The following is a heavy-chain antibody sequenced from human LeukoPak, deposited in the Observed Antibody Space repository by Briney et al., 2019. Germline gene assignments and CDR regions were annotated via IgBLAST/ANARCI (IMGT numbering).Heavy chain of an antibody. J-gene: IGHJ5*02. CDR2: IYYSGST. V-gene: IGHV4-59*08. CDR3: ARRDPYDSSGYSFDP. Sequence: SETLSLTCTVSGGSISSYYWSWIRQPPGKGLEWNGYIYYSGSTNYNPSLKSRVTISVDTSKNQFSLKLSSVTAADTAVYYCARRDPYDSSGYSFDPWGQGTLVTVSS. CDR1: GGSISSYY. D-gene: IGHD3-22*01.